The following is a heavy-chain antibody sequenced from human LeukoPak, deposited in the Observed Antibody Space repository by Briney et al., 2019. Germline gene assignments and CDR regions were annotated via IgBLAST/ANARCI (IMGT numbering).Heavy chain of an antibody. J-gene: IGHJ4*02. CDR3: ARDFSSGSYYGDYYFDY. Sequence: PGGSLRLSCAASGFTFSNYWMHWVRQAPGKGLEWVSSITDSSSSMYYADSVKGRFTISRDNAKNSLYLQMNSLRAEDTAVYYCARDFSSGSYYGDYYFDYWGQGTLVTVSS. CDR1: GFTFSNYW. V-gene: IGHV3-21*01. D-gene: IGHD1-26*01. CDR2: ITDSSSSM.